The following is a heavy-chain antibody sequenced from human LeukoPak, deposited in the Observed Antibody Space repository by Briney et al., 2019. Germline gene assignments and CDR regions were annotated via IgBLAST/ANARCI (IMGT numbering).Heavy chain of an antibody. CDR1: GFTFSTYS. D-gene: IGHD2-21*01. V-gene: IGHV3-21*01. CDR2: ISGRSYI. J-gene: IGHJ6*03. CDR3: ARVIICYYHMDV. Sequence: SGGSLRLSCAASGFTFSTYSMSWVRQAPGKGLEWVSSISGRSYIDYADSVRGRFPISRDNAKNSLYLQMNSLRAEDTAVYYCARVIICYYHMDVWGKGTTVTVSS.